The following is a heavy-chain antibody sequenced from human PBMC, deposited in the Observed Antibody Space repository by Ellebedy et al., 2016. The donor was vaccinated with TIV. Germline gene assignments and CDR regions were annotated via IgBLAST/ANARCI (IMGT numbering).Heavy chain of an antibody. V-gene: IGHV4-4*07. CDR1: GGSISSNY. D-gene: IGHD4-11*01. J-gene: IGHJ5*02. CDR3: AKWSNYEWFDP. Sequence: SETLSLTXTVSGGSISSNYWGWIRQPAGKGLEWIGRIYTSGSTIYNPSLKSRVTMSLDTSKKQFSLKLTSVTAADTAVYYCAKWSNYEWFDPWGQGTLVTVSS. CDR2: IYTSGST.